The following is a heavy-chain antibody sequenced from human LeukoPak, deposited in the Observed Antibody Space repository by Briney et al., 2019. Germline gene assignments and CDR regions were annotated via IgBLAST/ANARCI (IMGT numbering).Heavy chain of an antibody. CDR1: GGSFSGYY. CDR2: INHSGST. J-gene: IGHJ3*02. D-gene: IGHD3-16*01. V-gene: IGHV4-34*01. Sequence: PSETLSLTCAVYGGSFSGYYWSWIRQTPGKGLEWIAEINHSGSTNNSPSLKSRVTISLDTSTNQFSLKLSSVTAADTAVYYCARHHEDQTTALLYELNAFDIWGQGTMVTVSS. CDR3: ARHHEDQTTALLYELNAFDI.